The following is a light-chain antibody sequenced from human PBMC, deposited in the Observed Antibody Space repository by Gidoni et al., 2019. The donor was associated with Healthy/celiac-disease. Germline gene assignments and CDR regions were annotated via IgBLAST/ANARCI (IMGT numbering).Light chain of an antibody. CDR1: QSISSY. CDR3: QQSYSTPWT. V-gene: IGKV1-39*01. J-gene: IGKJ1*01. Sequence: DIQMSQSPSPLPASVGDRVPITCPASQSISSYLNWYQQKPGKPPKLLIYAASSLQSGVPSRFGGSESGTDFTLTISGLQPEDLATYYCQQSYSTPWTFGQGTRVEIK. CDR2: AAS.